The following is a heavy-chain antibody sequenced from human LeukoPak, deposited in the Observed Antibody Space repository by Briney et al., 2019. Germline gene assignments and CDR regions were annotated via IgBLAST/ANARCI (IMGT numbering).Heavy chain of an antibody. CDR1: GFTFSSYV. J-gene: IGHJ4*02. D-gene: IGHD5-18*01. CDR3: ASGGYSYGSEFDY. Sequence: GGSLRLSCAASGFTFSSYVMSWVRQAPGKGLEWVSSISSSSSYIYYADSVKGRFTISRDNAKNSLYLQMNSLRAEDTAVYYCASGGYSYGSEFDYWGQGTLVTVSS. CDR2: ISSSSSYI. V-gene: IGHV3-21*01.